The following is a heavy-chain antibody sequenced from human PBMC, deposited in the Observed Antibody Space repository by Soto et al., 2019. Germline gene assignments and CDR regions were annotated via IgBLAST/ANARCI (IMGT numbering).Heavy chain of an antibody. CDR3: ARASGPFDY. CDR1: GFTFSSYG. V-gene: IGHV3-33*01. J-gene: IGHJ4*02. CDR2: IWFDGSNK. Sequence: QVQLVESGGGVVQPGRSLRLSCAASGFTFSSYGMHWVRQAPGKGLEWVAVIWFDGSNKYYADSVKGRVTISRDNSKNTLYLQMNSLRAEDTALYYCARASGPFDYWGQGTLVTVSS.